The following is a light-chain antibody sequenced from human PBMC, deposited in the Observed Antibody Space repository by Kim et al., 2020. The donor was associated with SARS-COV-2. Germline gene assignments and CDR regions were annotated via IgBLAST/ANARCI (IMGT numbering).Light chain of an antibody. V-gene: IGKV3-20*01. CDR3: QQYVTSPPGYT. CDR1: QRLSSNF. CDR2: GAS. Sequence: GERATLSCRASQRLSSNFLAWYQQKPGQAPRLLIYGASTRATGIPDRFSGSGSGTDFTLTITRLQPEDFAVYYCQQYVTSPPGYTFGQGTKLEI. J-gene: IGKJ2*01.